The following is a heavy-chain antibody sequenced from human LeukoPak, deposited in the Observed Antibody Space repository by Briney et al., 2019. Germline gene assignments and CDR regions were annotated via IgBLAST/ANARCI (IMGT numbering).Heavy chain of an antibody. J-gene: IGHJ4*02. V-gene: IGHV1-69*04. Sequence: ASVKVSCKASGGTFSSYAISWVRQAPGQGLEWMGRIIPILGIANYAQKFQGRVTITADISTSTAYMELSSLRSEDTAVYYCARAYYYDSSGYPGYWGQGTLVTVSS. CDR1: GGTFSSYA. D-gene: IGHD3-22*01. CDR3: ARAYYYDSSGYPGY. CDR2: IIPILGIA.